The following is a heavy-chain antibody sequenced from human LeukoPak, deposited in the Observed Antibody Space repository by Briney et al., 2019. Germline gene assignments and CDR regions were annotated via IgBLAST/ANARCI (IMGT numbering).Heavy chain of an antibody. CDR2: IWYDGSNK. CDR1: GFTFGSYG. Sequence: PGGSLRLSCAASGFTFGSYGMHWVRQAPGKGLEWVAVIWYDGSNKYYADSVKGRFTISRDNSKNTLYLQMNSLRAEDTAVYYCARDPGDYYDSSGPQYYFDYWGQGTLVTVSS. V-gene: IGHV3-33*01. J-gene: IGHJ4*02. D-gene: IGHD3-22*01. CDR3: ARDPGDYYDSSGPQYYFDY.